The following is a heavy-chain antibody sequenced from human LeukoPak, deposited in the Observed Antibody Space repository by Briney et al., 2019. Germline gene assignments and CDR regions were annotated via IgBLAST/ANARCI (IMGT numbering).Heavy chain of an antibody. CDR2: INPESGGT. CDR3: ARLPVIVGAWSPIDY. Sequence: ASVKVSCKASGYTFTGYYMHWVRQAPGQGLEWMGLINPESGGTNYAQKFQGRVTMTRDTSISTAYMELTSLRSDDTAVYYCARLPVIVGAWSPIDYWGQGTRVTVSS. V-gene: IGHV1-2*02. D-gene: IGHD1-26*01. J-gene: IGHJ4*02. CDR1: GYTFTGYY.